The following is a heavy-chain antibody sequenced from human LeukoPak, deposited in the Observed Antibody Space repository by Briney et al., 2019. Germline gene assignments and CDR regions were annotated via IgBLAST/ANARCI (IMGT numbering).Heavy chain of an antibody. CDR2: INSDGSST. D-gene: IGHD6-19*01. CDR3: AKVKSSGWYYFDY. V-gene: IGHV3-74*01. CDR1: GFTFSSYW. Sequence: GGSLRLSCVASGFTFSSYWMYWVRQAPGKGLVWVSRINSDGSSTSYADSVKGRFTISRDNSKNTLYLQMNSLRAEDTAVYYCAKVKSSGWYYFDYWGQGTLVTVSS. J-gene: IGHJ4*02.